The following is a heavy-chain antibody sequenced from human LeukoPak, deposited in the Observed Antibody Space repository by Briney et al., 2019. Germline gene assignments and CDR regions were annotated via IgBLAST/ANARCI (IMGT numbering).Heavy chain of an antibody. CDR2: ILRKIDGGTT. D-gene: IGHD2-21*02. CDR3: AREVVVTATVRGFHYYYGMDV. V-gene: IGHV3-15*01. J-gene: IGHJ6*02. CDR1: GLTFSNAW. Sequence: GGSLRLSCAASGLTFSNAWMSWVRQTPGKGLEWVGRILRKIDGGTTDYAAPVKGRFTISRDDSKNTLYLQMNSLRAEDTAVYYCAREVVVTATVRGFHYYYGMDVWGQGTTVTVSS.